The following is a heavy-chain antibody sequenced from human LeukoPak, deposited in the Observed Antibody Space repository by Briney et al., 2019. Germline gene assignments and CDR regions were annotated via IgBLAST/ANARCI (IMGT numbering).Heavy chain of an antibody. CDR2: IYTSGTT. CDR1: GGSFSGYY. D-gene: IGHD3-9*01. Sequence: SETLSLTCAVYGGSFSGYYWSWIRQPAGKGLEWIGRIYTSGTTNYNPSLKSRVTISVGTSKSQFSLKLSSVTAADTAVYYCAREVSDYDILTGWIDYWGQGTLVSVSS. CDR3: AREVSDYDILTGWIDY. J-gene: IGHJ4*02. V-gene: IGHV4-4*07.